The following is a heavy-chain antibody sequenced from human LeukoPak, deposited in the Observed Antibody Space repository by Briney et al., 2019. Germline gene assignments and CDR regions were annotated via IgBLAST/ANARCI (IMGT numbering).Heavy chain of an antibody. J-gene: IGHJ4*02. V-gene: IGHV6-1*01. CDR2: TYYRSKWYN. CDR1: GDSVSSKNGA. Sequence: SQTLSLTCVVSGDSVSSKNGAWNWIRRSPSRGLEWLGRTYYRSKWYNDYAESMEGRMTNSQDTSKNQYSLHLNSVTPDDTAVYYCARDFGTTGWHTFDYWGQGTLVTVSS. D-gene: IGHD6-19*01. CDR3: ARDFGTTGWHTFDY.